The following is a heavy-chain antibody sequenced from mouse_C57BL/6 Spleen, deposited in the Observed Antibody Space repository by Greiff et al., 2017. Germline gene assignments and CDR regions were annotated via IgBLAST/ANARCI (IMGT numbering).Heavy chain of an antibody. D-gene: IGHD1-1*01. CDR1: GYTFTDYY. V-gene: IGHV1-26*01. CDR3: ALITTVVADY. J-gene: IGHJ2*01. Sequence: EVQLQQSGPELVKPGASVKISCKASGYTFTDYYMNWVKQSHGKSLEWIGDINPNNGGTSYNQKFKGKATLTVDKSSSTAYMELRSLTSEDSAVYYCALITTVVADYWGQGTTLTVSS. CDR2: INPNNGGT.